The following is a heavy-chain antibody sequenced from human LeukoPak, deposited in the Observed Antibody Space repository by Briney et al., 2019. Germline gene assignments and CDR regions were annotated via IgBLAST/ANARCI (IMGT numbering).Heavy chain of an antibody. CDR3: ARGSVREYYYYYGMDV. J-gene: IGHJ6*02. Sequence: PGGSLRLSCSASGFTFSSYGMHWVRQAPGKGLEWVAVIWYDGSNKYYADSVKGRFTIPRDNSKNTLYLQMNSLRAEDTAVYYCARGSVREYYYYYGMDVWGQGTTVTVSS. CDR1: GFTFSSYG. CDR2: IWYDGSNK. V-gene: IGHV3-33*08. D-gene: IGHD3-10*01.